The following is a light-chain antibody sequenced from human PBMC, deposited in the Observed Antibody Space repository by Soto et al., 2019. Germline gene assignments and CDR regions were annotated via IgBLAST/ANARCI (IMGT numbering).Light chain of an antibody. CDR3: QQYGRSPRT. J-gene: IGKJ1*01. Sequence: EIVLTQSPGTLSFSPGERATLSCRASQSVSSSYLAWYQQKPGQAPRLLIYGASSRATGIPDRFSGSGSGTDFTLTISRLEPEDFAVYYCQQYGRSPRTFGHGTRV. CDR2: GAS. V-gene: IGKV3-20*01. CDR1: QSVSSSY.